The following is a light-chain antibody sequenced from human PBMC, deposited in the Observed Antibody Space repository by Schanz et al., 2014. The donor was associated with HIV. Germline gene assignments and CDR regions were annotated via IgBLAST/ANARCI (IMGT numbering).Light chain of an antibody. J-gene: IGKJ1*01. CDR1: QGISSY. V-gene: IGKV1-8*01. Sequence: AIRMTQSPSSFSASTGDRVTITCRASQGISSYLAWYQQKPGKAPNLLIFKASSLHSGVPSRFSGSGSGTEFTLTISSLQPDDSASYYCQQYDSYPGTFGQGTQVEIK. CDR3: QQYDSYPGT. CDR2: KAS.